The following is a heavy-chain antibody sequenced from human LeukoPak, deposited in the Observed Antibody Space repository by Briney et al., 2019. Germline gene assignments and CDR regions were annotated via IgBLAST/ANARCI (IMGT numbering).Heavy chain of an antibody. CDR1: GGPISSSRYY. D-gene: IGHD4-17*01. Sequence: SETLSLTCTVSGGPISSSRYYWGWVRQPPGKGLEWIGRIYYSGSTYYNPCLKSRVPISVDTSKNQFSLKLSSVTAADTAVYYCARRDYYGDYGAFDIWGQGTMVTVSS. CDR3: ARRDYYGDYGAFDI. V-gene: IGHV4-39*01. CDR2: IYYSGST. J-gene: IGHJ3*02.